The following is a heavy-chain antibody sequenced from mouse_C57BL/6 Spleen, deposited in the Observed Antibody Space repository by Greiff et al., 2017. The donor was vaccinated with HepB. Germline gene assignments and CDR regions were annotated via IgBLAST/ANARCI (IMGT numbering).Heavy chain of an antibody. V-gene: IGHV1-76*01. CDR3: ARGVYGSSYWFAY. Sequence: VKLMESGAELVRPGASVKLSCKASGYTFTDYYINWVKQRPGQGLEWIARIYPGSGNTYYNEKFKGKATLTAEKSSSTAYMQLSSLTSEDSAVYFCARGVYGSSYWFAYWGQGTLVTVSA. J-gene: IGHJ3*01. D-gene: IGHD1-1*01. CDR2: IYPGSGNT. CDR1: GYTFTDYY.